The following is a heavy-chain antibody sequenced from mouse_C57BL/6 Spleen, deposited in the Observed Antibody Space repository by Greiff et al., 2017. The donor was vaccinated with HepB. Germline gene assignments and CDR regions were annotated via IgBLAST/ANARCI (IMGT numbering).Heavy chain of an antibody. Sequence: QVTLKECGPGILQSSQTLSLTCSFSGFSLSTSGMGVSWIRQPSGKGLEWLAHIYWDDDKRYNPSLKSRLTISKDTSRNLVFLKITSVDTADTATYYCARTYGYYWYFDVWGTGTTVTVSS. CDR3: ARTYGYYWYFDV. CDR2: IYWDDDK. V-gene: IGHV8-12*01. J-gene: IGHJ1*03. CDR1: GFSLSTSGMG. D-gene: IGHD2-2*01.